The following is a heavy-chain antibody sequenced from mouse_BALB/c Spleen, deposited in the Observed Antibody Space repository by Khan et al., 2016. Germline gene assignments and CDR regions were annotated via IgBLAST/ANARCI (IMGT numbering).Heavy chain of an antibody. CDR3: ARTGAPYDMDY. D-gene: IGHD3-1*01. CDR2: INPTYGRT. Sequence: QVQLQQPGAELVKPGTSVRLSCKASGYTFTSYWMHWMKQRPGQGLEWIGEINPTYGRTDYNEKFKTKATLTVDKSSSTVYMQLSSLTSEDSAVYYGARTGAPYDMDYWGQGTSVTVSS. V-gene: IGHV1S81*02. CDR1: GYTFTSYW. J-gene: IGHJ4*01.